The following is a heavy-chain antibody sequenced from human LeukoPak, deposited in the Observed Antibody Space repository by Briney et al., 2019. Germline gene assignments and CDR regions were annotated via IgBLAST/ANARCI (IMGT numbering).Heavy chain of an antibody. D-gene: IGHD6-6*01. CDR3: ARAYSSSSYLQFDY. J-gene: IGHJ4*02. CDR2: IYYSGST. V-gene: IGHV4-39*07. Sequence: SETLSLTCTVSGGSISSSSYYWGWIRQPPGKGLEWIGSIYYSGSTYYNPSLKSRVTISVDTSKNQFSLKLSSVTAADTAVYYCARAYSSSSYLQFDYWGQRTLVTVSS. CDR1: GGSISSSSYY.